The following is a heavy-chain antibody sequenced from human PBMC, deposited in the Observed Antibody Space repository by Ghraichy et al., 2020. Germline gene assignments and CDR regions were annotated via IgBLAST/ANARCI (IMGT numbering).Heavy chain of an antibody. Sequence: SETLSLTCTVSGDSLNSYFWNWMRQSPRKGLEWIGYISRTGDTDYNPSLRRRVTIEKDTSNNVFSLKLTSVIAADTAVYYCARGDDADKTGYCGRGSLVTVS. CDR3: ARGDDADKTGY. V-gene: IGHV4-59*01. J-gene: IGHJ4*02. CDR2: ISRTGDT. CDR1: GDSLNSYF. D-gene: IGHD5-24*01.